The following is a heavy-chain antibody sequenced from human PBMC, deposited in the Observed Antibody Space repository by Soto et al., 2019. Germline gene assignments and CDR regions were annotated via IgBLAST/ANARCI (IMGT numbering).Heavy chain of an antibody. V-gene: IGHV4-30-4*01. CDR1: GGSISSGDYY. CDR2: IYYSGST. J-gene: IGHJ5*02. Sequence: QVQLQESGPGLVKPSQTLSLTCTVSGGSISSGDYYWSWIRQPPGKGLEWIGYIYYSGSTYYNPSFTCXVXXXVXXSKNQFSLKLISVTAADTAVYYCARERHDGARLDPWGQGTLVTASS. CDR3: ARERHDGARLDP. D-gene: IGHD3-3*01.